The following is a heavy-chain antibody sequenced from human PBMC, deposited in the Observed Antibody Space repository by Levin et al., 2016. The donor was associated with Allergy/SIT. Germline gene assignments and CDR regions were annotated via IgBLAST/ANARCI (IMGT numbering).Heavy chain of an antibody. CDR1: GASISSGSYY. Sequence: SETLSLTCTVSGASISSGSYYWSWIRQPAGKGLEWIGRIYTSGSTNYNPSLKSRVTISVDTSKNQFSLKLSSVTAADTAVYYCARAPPYDFWSGYSDAFDIWGQGTMVTVSS. J-gene: IGHJ3*02. CDR3: ARAPPYDFWSGYSDAFDI. CDR2: IYTSGST. V-gene: IGHV4-61*02. D-gene: IGHD3-3*01.